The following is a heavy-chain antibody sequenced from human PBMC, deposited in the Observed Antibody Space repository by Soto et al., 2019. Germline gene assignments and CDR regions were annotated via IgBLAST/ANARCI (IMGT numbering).Heavy chain of an antibody. CDR3: AKVMFIGLRYGDAFDI. V-gene: IGHV3-30*18. D-gene: IGHD3-16*02. CDR1: GFTFSSYG. CDR2: ISYDGSKK. J-gene: IGHJ3*02. Sequence: QVQLVESGGGVVQPGRSLRLSCAASGFTFSSYGMHWVRQAPGKGLEWVAVISYDGSKKYYADSVKGRFTISRDNSKNXLYRQMNSLRAEDTAVYYCAKVMFIGLRYGDAFDIWGQGTMVTVSS.